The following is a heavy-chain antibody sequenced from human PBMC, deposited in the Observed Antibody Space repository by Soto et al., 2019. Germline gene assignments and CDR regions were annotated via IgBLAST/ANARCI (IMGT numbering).Heavy chain of an antibody. V-gene: IGHV4-31*03. CDR3: ARDLSSAAGRYYYYYMDV. D-gene: IGHD6-19*01. Sequence: PSETLSLTCTVSGGSISSGGYYWTWIRQHPGKGLEWIGYIYYSGSTYYNPSLKSRVTISVDTSKNQFSLKLSSVTAVDTAVYYCARDLSSAAGRYYYYYMDVWGKGTTLTVSS. J-gene: IGHJ6*03. CDR2: IYYSGST. CDR1: GGSISSGGYY.